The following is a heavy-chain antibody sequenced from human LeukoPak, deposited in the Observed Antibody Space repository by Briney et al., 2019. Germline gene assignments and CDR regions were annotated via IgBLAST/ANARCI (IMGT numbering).Heavy chain of an antibody. CDR1: GFTFSSYG. CDR2: IRYDGSNK. CDR3: AKDSTHYRVWDDYDSAGLTY. D-gene: IGHD3-22*01. J-gene: IGHJ4*02. Sequence: GGSLRLSCAASGFTFSSYGLHWVRQAPGKGLEWGAFIRYDGSNKYYADSVKGRVTISRDNSKNTLYLQMDSLRAEDTAVYYCAKDSTHYRVWDDYDSAGLTYWGQGTLVTVSS. V-gene: IGHV3-30*02.